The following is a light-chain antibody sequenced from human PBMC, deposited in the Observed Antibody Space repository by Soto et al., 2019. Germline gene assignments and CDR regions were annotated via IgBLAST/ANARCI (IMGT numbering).Light chain of an antibody. V-gene: IGKV3-15*01. Sequence: EIVMKQSPATLSVSPGERAALSCRASQSVSGNLAWYQQTPGQAPRLLIYGASTRATGIPARFSGSGFGTEFTLTISSLKSEDFAVYYCQPYNYRXXAFGQXXXLEIK. CDR1: QSVSGN. CDR3: QPYNYRXXA. CDR2: GAS. J-gene: IGKJ5*01.